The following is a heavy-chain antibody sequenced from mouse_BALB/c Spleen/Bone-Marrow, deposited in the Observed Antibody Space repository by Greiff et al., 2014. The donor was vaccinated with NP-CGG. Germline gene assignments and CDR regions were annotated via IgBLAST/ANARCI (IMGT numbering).Heavy chain of an antibody. D-gene: IGHD3-2*01. CDR3: ARSGDSSGYGFAY. Sequence: SGPELVKPGALVKISCEASGYTFTSYDINWVKQRPGQGLEWIGWIYPGDGSTKYNEKFKGKATLTADKSSSTAYMQLSSLTSENSTVYFCARSGDSSGYGFAYWGQGTLVTASA. CDR1: GYTFTSYD. V-gene: IGHV1S33*01. J-gene: IGHJ3*01. CDR2: IYPGDGST.